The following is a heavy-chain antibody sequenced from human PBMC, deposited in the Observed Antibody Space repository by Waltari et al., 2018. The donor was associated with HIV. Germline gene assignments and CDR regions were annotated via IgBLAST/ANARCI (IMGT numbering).Heavy chain of an antibody. Sequence: QVQLVESGGGVVQPGRSLRLSCAASGFIFSTYAVHWVRQAPGEGLEWVELISNDGSDESNADSVKGRFTISRDNSKNTLYLQMNSLRAEDTAVYYCARAPPYSTRWFYDAFDIWGQGTMVTVSS. V-gene: IGHV3-30*01. CDR2: ISNDGSDE. J-gene: IGHJ3*02. D-gene: IGHD6-13*01. CDR1: GFIFSTYA. CDR3: ARAPPYSTRWFYDAFDI.